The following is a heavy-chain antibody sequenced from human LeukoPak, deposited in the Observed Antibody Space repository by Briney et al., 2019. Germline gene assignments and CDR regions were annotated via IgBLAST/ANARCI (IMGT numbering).Heavy chain of an antibody. CDR2: ISWNSGSI. J-gene: IGHJ4*02. Sequence: GGSLRLSCAASGFTFDDYAMHWVRQAPGKGLEWVSGISWNSGSIGYADSVKGRFTISRDNAKNSLFLQMNSLRAEDTALYYCAKDSTLDYDSSGYFSFDYWGQGTLVTVSS. CDR1: GFTFDDYA. D-gene: IGHD3-22*01. CDR3: AKDSTLDYDSSGYFSFDY. V-gene: IGHV3-9*01.